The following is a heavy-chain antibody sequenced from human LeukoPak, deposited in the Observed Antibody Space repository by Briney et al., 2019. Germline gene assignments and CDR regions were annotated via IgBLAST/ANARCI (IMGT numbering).Heavy chain of an antibody. V-gene: IGHV4-38-2*02. CDR3: ARGHLTGRGYFDY. D-gene: IGHD1-20*01. CDR1: GYSINRGYY. Sequence: NPSETLSLTCTVSGYSINRGYYWGWIRQPPGMGLEWIGSIYHSVSTYYNPSLKSRVTISVDTSKNQFSLKLNSVTAADTAVYYCARGHLTGRGYFDYWGQGTLVTVSS. CDR2: IYHSVST. J-gene: IGHJ4*02.